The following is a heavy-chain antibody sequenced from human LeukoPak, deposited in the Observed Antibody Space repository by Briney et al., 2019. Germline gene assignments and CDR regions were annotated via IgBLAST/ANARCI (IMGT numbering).Heavy chain of an antibody. V-gene: IGHV4-39*01. CDR3: ASGSDKYYDSSGYYYSVY. D-gene: IGHD3-22*01. CDR1: GGSISSSSYY. Sequence: PSETLSLTCTVSGGSISSSSYYWGWIRQPPGKGLEWIGSIYYRGTTYYNPPLESRVTISVDTSKNQFSLKLTSVTAADTAVYYCASGSDKYYDSSGYYYSVYWGQGTLVTVSS. CDR2: IYYRGTT. J-gene: IGHJ4*02.